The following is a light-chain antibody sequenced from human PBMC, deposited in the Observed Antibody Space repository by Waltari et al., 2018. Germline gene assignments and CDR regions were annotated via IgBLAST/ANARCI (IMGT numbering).Light chain of an antibody. J-gene: IGKJ5*01. Sequence: EIVLTQSPGTLSLSPGERVTLSCRASQSVSSRWLAWYQQKPCQAPRLLIYGASSRATGIPDRFSGSGSGTDFTLTIARLEPEDFAMYYCQQYGNSAPITFGQGTRLEIK. V-gene: IGKV3-20*01. CDR2: GAS. CDR1: QSVSSRW. CDR3: QQYGNSAPIT.